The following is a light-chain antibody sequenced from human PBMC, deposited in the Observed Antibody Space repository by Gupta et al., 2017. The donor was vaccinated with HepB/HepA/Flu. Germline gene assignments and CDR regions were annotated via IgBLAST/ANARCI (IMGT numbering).Light chain of an antibody. Sequence: QSALTQPASVSGSPGQSITISCTGTSSDIGAYNSVSWYQQDPATPPILIFYDVTNRPAGPSRCFAASYAGTTAVTTIWGHEDEDDAYYYYGSYTTSHTVVFGGGTKLTVL. V-gene: IGLV2-14*03. CDR1: SSDIGAYNS. CDR3: GSYTTSHTVV. J-gene: IGLJ2*01. CDR2: DVT.